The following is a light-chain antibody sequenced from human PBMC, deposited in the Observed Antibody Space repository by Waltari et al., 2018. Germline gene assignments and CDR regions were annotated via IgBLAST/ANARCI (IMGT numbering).Light chain of an antibody. J-gene: IGKJ4*01. V-gene: IGKV3-15*01. CDR3: QQYNTWPPLT. Sequence: EIVMTQSPATLSLSPGESATLSCKASQNVYTNLAWYQQKPGQAPRLLISGASARATGVPSRVRGSVSGTEFTLTISSLQSDDFAVYYCQQYNTWPPLTFGGGTRVDIK. CDR1: QNVYTN. CDR2: GAS.